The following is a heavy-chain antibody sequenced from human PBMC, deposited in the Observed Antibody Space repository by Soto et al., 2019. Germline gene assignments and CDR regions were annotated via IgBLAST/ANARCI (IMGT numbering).Heavy chain of an antibody. Sequence: QVQLVQSGAEVKKPGASVKVSCKASGYTFTSYGISWVRQAPGQGLEWMGWISAYNGNTNYAQKLPGRVTMTTDTSKSTAYMELRSLRSDDTAVYYCARGLDYGDYGGPRDYWGQGTLVTVSS. CDR1: GYTFTSYG. CDR2: ISAYNGNT. CDR3: ARGLDYGDYGGPRDY. J-gene: IGHJ4*02. D-gene: IGHD4-17*01. V-gene: IGHV1-18*04.